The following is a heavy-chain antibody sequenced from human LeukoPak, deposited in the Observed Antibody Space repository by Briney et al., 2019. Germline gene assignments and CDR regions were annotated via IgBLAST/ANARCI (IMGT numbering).Heavy chain of an antibody. CDR1: GYTLTELS. V-gene: IGHV1-24*01. CDR3: ETWGWGRSPRWFDP. J-gene: IGHJ5*02. Sequence: ASVKVSCKVSGYTLTELSMHWVRQAPGKGLEWMGGFDPEDGETIYAQKFQGRVTMTEDTSTDTAYMELSSLRSEDTAVYYCETWGWGRSPRWFDPWGQGTLVTVSS. D-gene: IGHD3-16*01. CDR2: FDPEDGET.